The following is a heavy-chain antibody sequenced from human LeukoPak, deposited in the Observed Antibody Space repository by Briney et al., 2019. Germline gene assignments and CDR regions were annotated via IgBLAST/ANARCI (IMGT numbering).Heavy chain of an antibody. CDR3: ARDGDWGAVAGTRGAFDI. V-gene: IGHV3-74*01. CDR1: GFTFSSYW. CDR2: INSDGSST. D-gene: IGHD6-19*01. J-gene: IGHJ3*02. Sequence: GGSLRLSCAASGFTFSSYWMHWVRQAPGKGLVWVSRINSDGSSTSYADSVKGRSTISRDNAKNTLYLQMNSLRAEDTAVYYCARDGDWGAVAGTRGAFDIWGQGTMVTVSS.